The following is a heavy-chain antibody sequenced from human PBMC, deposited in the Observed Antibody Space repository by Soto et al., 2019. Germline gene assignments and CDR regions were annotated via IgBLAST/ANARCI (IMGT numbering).Heavy chain of an antibody. D-gene: IGHD6-19*01. J-gene: IGHJ5*02. CDR1: GFSFSSYW. CDR2: IKEDGSHQ. Sequence: GGSLRLSCAASGFSFSSYWMSWVRQAPGKGLEWVANIKEDGSHQFYVDSVKGRFTISRDNDKSTLYLQMNSLRAEDTAVYYCATRGGQLLVAWGQGTLVTVSS. CDR3: ATRGGQLLVA. V-gene: IGHV3-7*03.